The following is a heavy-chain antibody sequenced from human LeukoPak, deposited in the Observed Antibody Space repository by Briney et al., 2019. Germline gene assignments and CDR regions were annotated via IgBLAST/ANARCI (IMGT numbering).Heavy chain of an antibody. CDR2: ISFTETTT. CDR1: GFTFNSYA. CDR3: AKDSLGYWFDP. Sequence: PGASLRLSCAASGFTFNSYAMSWVRQAPGRGLEWVSSISFTETTTYYADSVKGRFTISRDNSKNTLYLQMSSLRAEDTAVYYCAKDSLGYWFDPWGQGTLVTVSS. V-gene: IGHV3-23*01. J-gene: IGHJ5*02.